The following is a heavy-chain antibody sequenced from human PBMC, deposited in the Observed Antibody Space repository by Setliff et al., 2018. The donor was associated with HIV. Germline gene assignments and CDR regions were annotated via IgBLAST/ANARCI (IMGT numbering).Heavy chain of an antibody. D-gene: IGHD2-21*02. CDR1: GTSFSDHY. Sequence: SETLSXTCSVYGTSFSDHYWSWVRQTPGKGLEWIGEMNQSGTTNYNPSLKSRVTMSIDTSERQFSLKLTSVTAADTAVYYCVRWYYCVSGACYRADYWGQGTMVTVSS. CDR2: MNQSGTT. CDR3: VRWYYCVSGACYRADY. V-gene: IGHV4-34*01. J-gene: IGHJ4*02.